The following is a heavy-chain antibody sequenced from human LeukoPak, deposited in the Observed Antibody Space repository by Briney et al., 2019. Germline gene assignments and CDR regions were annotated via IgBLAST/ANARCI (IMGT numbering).Heavy chain of an antibody. D-gene: IGHD3-22*01. J-gene: IGHJ4*02. CDR2: MNPNSGNT. CDR3: ARRYSSGYYYVFDY. CDR1: GSSFTDYD. Sequence: GASVKVSCKASGSSFTDYDINWVRQTTGQGLEWMGWMNPNSGNTDYAQNFQGRVTMTTDTSISTAYMELSGLRSEDTAIYYCARRYSSGYYYVFDYWGQGTLVTVSS. V-gene: IGHV1-8*01.